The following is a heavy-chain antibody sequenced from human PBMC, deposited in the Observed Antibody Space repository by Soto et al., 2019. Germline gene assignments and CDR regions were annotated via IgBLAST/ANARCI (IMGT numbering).Heavy chain of an antibody. V-gene: IGHV5-10-1*01. CDR2: IDPSDSYT. CDR1: GYSFTSYW. Sequence: KGGESLKISCKGSGYSFTSYWISWVRQMPGKGLEWMGRIDPSDSYTNYSPSFQGHVTISADKSISTAYLQWSSLKASDTAMYYCARLLGYCSSTSCSAEFDIWGQGTMVTVSS. J-gene: IGHJ3*02. CDR3: ARLLGYCSSTSCSAEFDI. D-gene: IGHD2-2*01.